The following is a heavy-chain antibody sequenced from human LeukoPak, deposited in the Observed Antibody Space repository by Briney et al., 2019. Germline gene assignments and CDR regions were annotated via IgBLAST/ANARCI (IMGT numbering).Heavy chain of an antibody. CDR1: GYTFNSYG. V-gene: IGHV1-18*01. CDR3: ARLVAVAGRLDF. J-gene: IGHJ4*02. D-gene: IGHD6-19*01. Sequence: ASVEVSCKASGYTFNSYGISWVRQAPGQGLEWMGWSNTYNGNTNYAQKFQGRVTMTTDTSTSTAYMELRSLTFDDTAVYYCARLVAVAGRLDFWGQGTLVTVSS. CDR2: SNTYNGNT.